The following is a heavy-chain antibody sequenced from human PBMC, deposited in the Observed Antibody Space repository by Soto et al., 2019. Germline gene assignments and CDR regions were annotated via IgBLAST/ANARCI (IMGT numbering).Heavy chain of an antibody. Sequence: QVQLVESGGGVVQPGRSLRLSCAASGFTFSSYAMHWVRQAPGKGLEWVAVISYDGSNKYYADSVKGRFTISRDNSKNTLYLQMNSLRAEDTAVYYCASINWNYRSGEDYFDYWGQGTLVTVSS. CDR3: ASINWNYRSGEDYFDY. J-gene: IGHJ4*02. D-gene: IGHD1-7*01. V-gene: IGHV3-30-3*01. CDR1: GFTFSSYA. CDR2: ISYDGSNK.